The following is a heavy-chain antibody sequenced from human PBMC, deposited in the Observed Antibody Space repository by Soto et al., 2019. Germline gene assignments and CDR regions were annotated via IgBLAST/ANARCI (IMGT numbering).Heavy chain of an antibody. CDR1: GFTFSSYS. CDR3: ARERGDYYYYMDV. V-gene: IGHV3-48*01. Sequence: GGSLRLSCAASGFTFSSYSMNWVRQAPGKGLEWVSYISSSSSTIYYADSVKGRFTISRDNAKNSLYLQMNSLRAEDTAVYYCARERGDYYYYMDVWGKGTTVTVSS. J-gene: IGHJ6*03. CDR2: ISSSSSTI.